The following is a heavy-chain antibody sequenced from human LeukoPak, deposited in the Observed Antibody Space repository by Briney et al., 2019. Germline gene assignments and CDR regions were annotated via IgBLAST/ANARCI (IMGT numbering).Heavy chain of an antibody. CDR1: GFTVSSNY. CDR2: IYYSGST. D-gene: IGHD6-19*01. Sequence: PGGSLRLSCAASGFTVSSNYMSWVRQAPGKGLEWIGYIYYSGSTNYNPSLKSRLTISVDTSKNQFSLKLSSVTAADTAVYYCARGHSSGWYIRSGGGPRVHVNWFDPWGQGTLVTVSS. CDR3: ARGHSSGWYIRSGGGPRVHVNWFDP. J-gene: IGHJ5*02. V-gene: IGHV4-59*02.